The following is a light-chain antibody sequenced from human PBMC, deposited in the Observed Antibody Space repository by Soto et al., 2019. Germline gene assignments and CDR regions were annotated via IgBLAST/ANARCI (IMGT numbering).Light chain of an antibody. CDR1: SSDVGSYNL. J-gene: IGLJ1*01. CDR3: CSYAGSSWV. V-gene: IGLV2-23*02. CDR2: EVS. Sequence: QSALTQPASVSGSPGQSITISCTGTSSDVGSYNLVSWYQQHPGKAPKLMIYEVSKRPSGVSNRFSGPKSGNTASLTISGLQAEDEADYYCCSYAGSSWVFGTGTKLTVL.